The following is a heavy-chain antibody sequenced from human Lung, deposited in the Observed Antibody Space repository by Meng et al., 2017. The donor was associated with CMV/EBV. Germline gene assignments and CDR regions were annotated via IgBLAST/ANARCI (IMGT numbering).Heavy chain of an antibody. D-gene: IGHD2-8*01. CDR2: IRTKGYGATT. J-gene: IGHJ4*02. CDR3: TGDIVLMVGAFDS. CDR1: GFTFADYA. V-gene: IGHV3-49*04. Sequence: GESLKISCTTSGFTFADYAVHWVRQAPGKGLEWVGFIRTKGYGATTDYAASVKGRFTISRDDSKSVAYLQMNSLKTEDTAVYYCTGDIVLMVGAFDSWGQGTXVTVDS.